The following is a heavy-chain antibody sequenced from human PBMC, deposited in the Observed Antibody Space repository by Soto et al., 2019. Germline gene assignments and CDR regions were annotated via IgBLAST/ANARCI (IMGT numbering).Heavy chain of an antibody. V-gene: IGHV4-59*01. Sequence: ASETLSLTCTVSGGSISSYYWSWIRQPPGKGLEWIGYIYYSGSTNYNPSLKSRVTISVDTSKNQFSLKLSSVTAADTAVYYCARITMVRGVYNWFDPWGQGTLVTVSS. J-gene: IGHJ5*02. CDR2: IYYSGST. CDR3: ARITMVRGVYNWFDP. D-gene: IGHD3-10*01. CDR1: GGSISSYY.